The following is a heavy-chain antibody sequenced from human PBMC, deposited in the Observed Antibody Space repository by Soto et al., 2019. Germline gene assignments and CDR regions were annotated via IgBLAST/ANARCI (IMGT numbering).Heavy chain of an antibody. CDR2: INGANDNT. J-gene: IGHJ4*02. CDR1: GYSFTNHA. Sequence: GASVKVSCKASGYSFTNHAIHWVRQAPGQRLEWMGVINGANDNTEYSQKFQGRVTITRDTPANTASVELSSLRSEDTAVYYCARGDHSGSWRIDYWGQGTLVTVSS. V-gene: IGHV1-3*01. CDR3: ARGDHSGSWRIDY. D-gene: IGHD3-10*01.